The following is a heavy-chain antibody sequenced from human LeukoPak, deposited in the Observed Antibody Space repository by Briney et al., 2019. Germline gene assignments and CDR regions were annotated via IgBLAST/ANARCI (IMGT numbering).Heavy chain of an antibody. J-gene: IGHJ4*02. V-gene: IGHV3-74*01. CDR1: GFTFSNYW. D-gene: IGHD3-22*01. CDR2: IYTDGSST. Sequence: GGSLRLSCAGSGFTFSNYWMHWVRQAPGKGLVWVSRIYTDGSSTDYADSVKGRFTISRDNAKNMLYLQMNSLRAEDTAVYYCARDSSGSYYFDYWGQGTLVTVSS. CDR3: ARDSSGSYYFDY.